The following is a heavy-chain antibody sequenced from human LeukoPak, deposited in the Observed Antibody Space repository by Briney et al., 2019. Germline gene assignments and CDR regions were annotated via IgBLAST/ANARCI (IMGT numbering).Heavy chain of an antibody. CDR2: TRNKANSYTT. J-gene: IGHJ4*02. CDR3: ARGGYYDSSGYYSFDY. D-gene: IGHD3-22*01. V-gene: IGHV3-72*01. Sequence: SGGSLRLSCAASGFTFSDHYMDWVRQAPGKGLEWVGRTRNKANSYTTEYAASVKGRFTISRDDSKNSLYLQMNSLRTEDTAVYYCARGGYYDSSGYYSFDYWGQGTLVTVSS. CDR1: GFTFSDHY.